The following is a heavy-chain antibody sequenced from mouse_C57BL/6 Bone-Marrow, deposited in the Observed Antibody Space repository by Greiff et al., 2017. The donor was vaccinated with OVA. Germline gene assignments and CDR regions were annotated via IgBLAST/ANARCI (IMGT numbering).Heavy chain of an antibody. J-gene: IGHJ3*01. CDR2: ISRGSSTI. D-gene: IGHD1-1*01. V-gene: IGHV5-17*01. CDR1: GFTFSDYG. Sequence: EVQVVESGGGLVKPGGSLKLSCAASGFTFSDYGMHWVRQAPEKGLEWVAYISRGSSTIYYADKVKGRSTISRDNAKNTLFLQLTRLRSEDTAMYYCARPGYYGSSFTACAYWGQGTLVTVSA. CDR3: ARPGYYGSSFTACAY.